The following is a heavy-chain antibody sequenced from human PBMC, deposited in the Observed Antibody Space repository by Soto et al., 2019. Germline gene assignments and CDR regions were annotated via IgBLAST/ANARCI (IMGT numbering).Heavy chain of an antibody. J-gene: IGHJ5*02. Sequence: LSLTCTVSGASIISSTYYWVWIRRPPGKGLEWIGSVYYGGSAFYNPSLKSRVTISVDTAKNQFSLNLRSVTAADTAVYHCARHKFYGSENWFDPWGQGSLVTVSS. CDR2: VYYGGSA. CDR1: GASIISSTYY. D-gene: IGHD3-10*01. V-gene: IGHV4-39*01. CDR3: ARHKFYGSENWFDP.